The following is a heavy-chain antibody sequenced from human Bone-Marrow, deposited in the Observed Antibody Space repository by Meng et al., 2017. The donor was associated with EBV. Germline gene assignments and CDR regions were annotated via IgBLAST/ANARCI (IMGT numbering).Heavy chain of an antibody. V-gene: IGHV1-69*06. CDR2: IIPIFGTA. J-gene: IGHJ4*02. CDR3: ARDGSVEMASI. Sequence: LVQTGGGVKKPGCSVKGSCKASGGTFSRYAISWVGQAPGQGLEWMGGIIPIFGTANYAQKFQGRVTITADKSTSTAYMELSSLRSEDTAVYDCARDGSVEMASIWGQGTLVTVSS. CDR1: GGTFSRYA. D-gene: IGHD5-24*01.